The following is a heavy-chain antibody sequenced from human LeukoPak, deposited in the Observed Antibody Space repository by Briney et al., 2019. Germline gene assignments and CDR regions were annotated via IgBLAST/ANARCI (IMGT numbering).Heavy chain of an antibody. CDR2: VNPNNGGT. D-gene: IGHD1-26*01. CDR1: GYSFTGYY. CDR3: ARGSGRGDY. V-gene: IGHV1-2*02. Sequence: GASVKVSCKASGYSFTGYYMHWVRQAPGQGLEWMGWVNPNNGGTNYAQKFQGRVTMTRDTSIRTAYMELSRPRSEDAAVYDCARGSGRGDYSGQGRLVTVSS. J-gene: IGHJ4*02.